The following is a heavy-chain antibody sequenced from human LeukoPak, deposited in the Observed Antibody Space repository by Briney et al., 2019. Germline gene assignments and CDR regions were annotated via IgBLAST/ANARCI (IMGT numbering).Heavy chain of an antibody. CDR1: GGSFSGYY. Sequence: SETLSLTCAVYGGSFSGYYWSWIRQPPGKGLEWIGEINHSGSTNYNPSLKSRVTISVDTSKNQFSLKLSSVTAADTAVYYCARGRAFGVVTIWGQGTLVTVSS. J-gene: IGHJ4*02. CDR2: INHSGST. D-gene: IGHD3-3*01. CDR3: ARGRAFGVVTI. V-gene: IGHV4-34*01.